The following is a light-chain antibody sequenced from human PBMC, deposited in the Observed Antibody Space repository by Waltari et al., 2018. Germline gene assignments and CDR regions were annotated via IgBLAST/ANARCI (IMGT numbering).Light chain of an antibody. V-gene: IGKV1-5*03. CDR2: KVS. CDR1: QSISDW. Sequence: DIQMTQSPSTPSASVGARVTITCRASQSISDWLAWYQQKPGTAPKLLTYKVSKLESGVPSRFSGSGSGTEFTLTISSLQPDDFATYYCQQYDRFSGTFGPGTKVEIK. CDR3: QQYDRFSGT. J-gene: IGKJ1*01.